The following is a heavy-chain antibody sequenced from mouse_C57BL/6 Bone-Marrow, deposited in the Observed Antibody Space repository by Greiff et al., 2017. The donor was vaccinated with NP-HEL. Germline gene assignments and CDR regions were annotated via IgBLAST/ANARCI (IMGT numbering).Heavy chain of an antibody. V-gene: IGHV5-9*01. Sequence: EVMLVESGGGLVKPGGSLKLSCAASGFTFSSYTMSWVRQTPEKRLEWVATISGGGGNTYYPDSVQGRFTSSRDNAKNTLYLQMSSLRSEDTALYYCARGRITTVVPYAMDYWGQGTSVTVSS. CDR2: ISGGGGNT. CDR1: GFTFSSYT. D-gene: IGHD1-1*01. J-gene: IGHJ4*01. CDR3: ARGRITTVVPYAMDY.